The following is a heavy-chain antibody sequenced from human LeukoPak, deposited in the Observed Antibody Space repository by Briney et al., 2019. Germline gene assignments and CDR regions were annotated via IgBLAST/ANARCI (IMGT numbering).Heavy chain of an antibody. CDR1: GFTFSSYS. Sequence: PGGSLRLSCAPSGFTFSSYSMNWVRQAPGKGLEWVSSISSSSSYIYYADSVKGRFTISRDNAKNSLYLQMNSLRAEDTAVYYCARVAEGVIGHFDYWGQGTLVTVSS. V-gene: IGHV3-21*01. CDR2: ISSSSSYI. CDR3: ARVAEGVIGHFDY. J-gene: IGHJ4*02. D-gene: IGHD2-21*01.